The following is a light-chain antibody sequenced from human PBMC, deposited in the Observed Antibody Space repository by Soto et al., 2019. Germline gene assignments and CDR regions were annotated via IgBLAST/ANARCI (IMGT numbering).Light chain of an antibody. CDR2: LND. Sequence: QSVLTQPPSASATPGQRVTISCSGSGSNIGSNAVHWYQQLPGTAPKLLIYLNDQRPSGVPDRFSGSKSGTSASLAISGLQSEDEGDYYCAAWDDSLLAVFGTGTKLPS. CDR3: AAWDDSLLAV. CDR1: GSNIGSNA. V-gene: IGLV1-44*01. J-gene: IGLJ1*01.